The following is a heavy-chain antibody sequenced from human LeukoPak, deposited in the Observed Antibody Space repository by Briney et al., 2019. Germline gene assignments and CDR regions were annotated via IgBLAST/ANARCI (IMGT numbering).Heavy chain of an antibody. D-gene: IGHD3-22*01. CDR2: IYYSGNT. V-gene: IGHV4-39*01. CDR1: GGSISSSSYY. Sequence: SETLSLTCTVSGGSISSSSYYWGWIRQPPGKGLEWIGSIYYSGNTYYNASLKSQVSISIDTSKNQFSLKLSSVTAADTAVYYCARSTMIVVVIPMVAFDIWGQGTMVTVSS. CDR3: ARSTMIVVVIPMVAFDI. J-gene: IGHJ3*02.